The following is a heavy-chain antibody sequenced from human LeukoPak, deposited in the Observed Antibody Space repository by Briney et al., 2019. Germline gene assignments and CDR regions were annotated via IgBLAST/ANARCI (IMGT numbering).Heavy chain of an antibody. V-gene: IGHV3-74*01. CDR3: ARDLVLGSGSYGQ. CDR2: IHGDGTFT. CDR1: GFTFSTYW. J-gene: IGHJ4*02. Sequence: PGGSLRLSCAASGFTFSTYWMHWVRQAPGKGLVWVSRIHGDGTFTTFADSVKGRFTISRDNAQNMVYLQMNSLRVEDTAVYYCARDLVLGSGSYGQWGQGTLVTVSS. D-gene: IGHD3-10*01.